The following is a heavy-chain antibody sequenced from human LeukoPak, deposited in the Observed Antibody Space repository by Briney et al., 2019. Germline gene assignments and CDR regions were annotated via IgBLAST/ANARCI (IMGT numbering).Heavy chain of an antibody. CDR1: GGSISSSSYY. V-gene: IGHV4-39*01. CDR3: ARHGLPWFGDSKGFDP. D-gene: IGHD3-10*01. J-gene: IGHJ5*02. Sequence: PSETLSLTCTVSGGSISSSSYYWGWIRQPPGKGLEWIGSIYYSGSTYYNPSLKSRVTISVDTSKNQFSLKLSSVTAADTAVYYCARHGLPWFGDSKGFDPWGQGTLVTVSS. CDR2: IYYSGST.